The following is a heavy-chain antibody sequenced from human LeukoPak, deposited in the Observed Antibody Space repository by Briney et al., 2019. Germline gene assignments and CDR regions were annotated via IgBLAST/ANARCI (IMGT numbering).Heavy chain of an antibody. D-gene: IGHD5-24*01. J-gene: IGHJ4*02. Sequence: GGSLRLSCAASGISFSAHGMHWVRQAPGKGLEWVSAISGSGGSTYYADSVKGRFTISRDNSKNTLYLQMNSLRAEDTAVYYCAKGTHGYNDWGQGTLVTVS. V-gene: IGHV3-23*01. CDR2: ISGSGGST. CDR3: AKGTHGYND. CDR1: GISFSAHG.